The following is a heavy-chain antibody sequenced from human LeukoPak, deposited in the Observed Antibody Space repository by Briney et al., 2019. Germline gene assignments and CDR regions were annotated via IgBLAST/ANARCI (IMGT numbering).Heavy chain of an antibody. J-gene: IGHJ4*02. CDR2: IYHSGST. V-gene: IGHV4-4*02. Sequence: SGTLSLTCAVSGGSISSSNWWSWVRQPPGKGLEWIGEIYHSGSTHSNPSLKSRVTISVDTSKNQFSLMLNSVTAADTAFYYCATETITMIRGEPFHYWGPGTLVTVSS. CDR3: ATETITMIRGEPFHY. D-gene: IGHD3-10*01. CDR1: GGSISSSNW.